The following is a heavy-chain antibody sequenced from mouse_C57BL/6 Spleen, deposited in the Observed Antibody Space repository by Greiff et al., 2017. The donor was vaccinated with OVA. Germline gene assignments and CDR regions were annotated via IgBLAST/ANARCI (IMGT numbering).Heavy chain of an antibody. CDR2: INPYNGGT. V-gene: IGHV1-19*01. Sequence: SGPVLVKPGASVKMSCKASGYTFTDYYMNWVKQSHGKSLEWIGVINPYNGGTSYNQKFKGKATLTVDKSSSTAYMELNSLTSEDSAVYYCARSQTGLFDYWGQGTTLTVSS. J-gene: IGHJ2*01. CDR1: GYTFTDYY. CDR3: ARSQTGLFDY. D-gene: IGHD4-1*01.